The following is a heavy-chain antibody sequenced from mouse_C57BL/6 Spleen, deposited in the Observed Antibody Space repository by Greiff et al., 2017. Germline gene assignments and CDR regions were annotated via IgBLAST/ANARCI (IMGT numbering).Heavy chain of an antibody. CDR1: GYAFSSYW. V-gene: IGHV1-80*01. CDR2: LYPGDGDT. CDR3: ARSDYSNYFDY. Sequence: VQLQQSGAELVKPGASVKISCKASGYAFSSYWMNWVKQRPGKGLEWIGQLYPGDGDTNYNGKFKGKATLTADKSSSTAYMQLSSLTSEDSAVYFCARSDYSNYFDYWGQGTTLTVSS. D-gene: IGHD2-5*01. J-gene: IGHJ2*01.